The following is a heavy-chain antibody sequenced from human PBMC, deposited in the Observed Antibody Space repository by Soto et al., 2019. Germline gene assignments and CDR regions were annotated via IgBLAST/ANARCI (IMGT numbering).Heavy chain of an antibody. J-gene: IGHJ3*02. Sequence: HPGGSLRLSCAASGFTFSSYAMHWVRQAPGKGLEWVAVISYDGRTKYYADSVKGRFTISRDNYKNTLYLQMNSLRAEDTAVYYCARKAAAGAKAAAAFDIWGQGTMVTVS. CDR2: ISYDGRTK. CDR1: GFTFSSYA. CDR3: ARKAAAGAKAAAAFDI. V-gene: IGHV3-30*04. D-gene: IGHD6-13*01.